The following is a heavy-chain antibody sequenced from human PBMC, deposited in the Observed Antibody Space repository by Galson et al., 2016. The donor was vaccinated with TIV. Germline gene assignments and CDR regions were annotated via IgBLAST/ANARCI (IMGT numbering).Heavy chain of an antibody. CDR1: GFTFDDYG. Sequence: SLRLSCAASGFTFDDYGVSWVRQAPGKGLEWVSSINWNGGSTGYADSVKGRFTISRDNAKSSLFLQMNSLRAEDTAVYYCARRYFDLWGRGTLVTVSS. V-gene: IGHV3-20*04. CDR3: ARRYFDL. J-gene: IGHJ2*01. CDR2: INWNGGST.